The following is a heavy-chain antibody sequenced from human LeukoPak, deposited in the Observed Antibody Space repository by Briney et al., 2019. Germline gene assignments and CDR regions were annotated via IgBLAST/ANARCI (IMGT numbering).Heavy chain of an antibody. CDR2: IIPILGIA. CDR1: GGTFSSYA. CDR3: ARGDVDTAMVKS. J-gene: IGHJ4*02. D-gene: IGHD5-18*01. Sequence: ASVKVSCKASGGTFSSYAISWVRQAPGQGLEWTGRIIPILGIANYAQKFQGRVTITADKSTSTAYMELSSLRSEDTAVYYCARGDVDTAMVKSWGQGTLVTVSS. V-gene: IGHV1-69*04.